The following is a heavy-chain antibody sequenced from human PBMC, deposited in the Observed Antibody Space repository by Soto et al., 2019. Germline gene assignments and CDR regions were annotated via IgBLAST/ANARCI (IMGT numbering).Heavy chain of an antibody. Sequence: PSETLSLTCAVYGGSFSGYYWSWIRQPPGKGLEWIGEINHSGSTNYNPSLKSRVTISVDTSKNQFSLKLSSVTAADTAVYYCARGLFIAAKYYYYYGMDVWGQGTTVTVSS. CDR3: ARGLFIAAKYYYYYGMDV. V-gene: IGHV4-34*01. J-gene: IGHJ6*02. CDR2: INHSGST. D-gene: IGHD6-6*01. CDR1: GGSFSGYY.